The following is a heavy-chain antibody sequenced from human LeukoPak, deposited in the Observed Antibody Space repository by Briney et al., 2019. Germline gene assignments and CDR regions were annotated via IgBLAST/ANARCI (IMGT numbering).Heavy chain of an antibody. Sequence: ASVKVSCKASGGTFSSYAISGVRQAPGQGLEWMGGIIPIFGTANYGQKFQGRVTITTDESTSTAYMELSSLRSEGTAVYYCARAGGYSYGSMDVWGKGTTVTVSS. CDR3: ARAGGYSYGSMDV. J-gene: IGHJ6*03. CDR2: IIPIFGTA. V-gene: IGHV1-69*05. CDR1: GGTFSSYA. D-gene: IGHD5-18*01.